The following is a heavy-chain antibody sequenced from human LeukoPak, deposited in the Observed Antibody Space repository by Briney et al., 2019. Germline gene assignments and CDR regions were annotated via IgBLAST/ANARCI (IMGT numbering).Heavy chain of an antibody. CDR1: GGSFSDYY. J-gene: IGHJ5*02. CDR3: ARILRLNWFDP. CDR2: INRSGST. Sequence: SETLSLTCAVYGGSFSDYYWSWIRQPPGKGLEWIGEINRSGSTNYNPSLKSRVTISVDTSKNQFSLKLSSVTAADTAVYYCARILRLNWFDPWGQGTLVTVSS. D-gene: IGHD3-3*01. V-gene: IGHV4-34*01.